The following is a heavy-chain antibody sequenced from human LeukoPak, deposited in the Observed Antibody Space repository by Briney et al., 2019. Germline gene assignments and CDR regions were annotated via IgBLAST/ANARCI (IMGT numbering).Heavy chain of an antibody. CDR2: ISSSSSYI. D-gene: IGHD5-24*01. CDR1: GFTFSSYS. Sequence: GGSLRLSCAASGFTFSSYSMNWVRQAPGKGLEWVSSISSSSSYIYYADSVKGRFTISRDNAKNSLYLQMNSLRAEDTAVYYCARARWMATAVVYCGQGTLVTVSS. CDR3: ARARWMATAVVY. V-gene: IGHV3-21*01. J-gene: IGHJ4*02.